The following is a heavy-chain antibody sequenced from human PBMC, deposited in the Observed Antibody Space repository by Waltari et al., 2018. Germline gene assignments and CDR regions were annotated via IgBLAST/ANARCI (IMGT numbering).Heavy chain of an antibody. D-gene: IGHD3-10*01. J-gene: IGHJ3*02. CDR2: IKHDGIEK. CDR3: ARADTYYYGSGTHGNAFDI. CDR1: GFTFNVYW. V-gene: IGHV3-7*01. Sequence: EVRLVESGGGLVQPGGSLSLSCAAPGFTFNVYWMSWVRQAPGKGLEWVANIKHDGIEKYYVDSVKGRFTISRDNAKNSLYLQMNSLRAEDTAVYYCARADTYYYGSGTHGNAFDIWGQGTMVTVSS.